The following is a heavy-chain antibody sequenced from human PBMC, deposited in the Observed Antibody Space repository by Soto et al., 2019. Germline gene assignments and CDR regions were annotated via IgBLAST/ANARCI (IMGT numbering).Heavy chain of an antibody. CDR3: AKTVAVAGLGYYMDV. CDR1: GFTFDDYA. V-gene: IGHV3-9*01. CDR2: ISWNSGSI. D-gene: IGHD6-19*01. J-gene: IGHJ6*03. Sequence: EVQLVESGGGLVQPGRSLRLSCAASGFTFDDYAMHWVRQAPGKGLEWVSGISWNSGSIGYADSVKGRFTISRDNAKNSLNLQMNSLRAEDTALYYCAKTVAVAGLGYYMDVWGKGTTVTVSS.